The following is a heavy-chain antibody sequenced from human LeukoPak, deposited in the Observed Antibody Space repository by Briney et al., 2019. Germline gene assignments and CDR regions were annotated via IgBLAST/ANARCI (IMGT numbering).Heavy chain of an antibody. V-gene: IGHV1-8*01. CDR3: ARRYWSGYYYYYYYMDV. CDR1: GYTFTSYD. CDR2: MNPNSGNT. Sequence: ASVKVSCKASGYTFTSYDINWVRQATGQGLEWMGWMNPNSGNTGCAQKFQGRVTMTRNTSISTAYMELSSLRSEDTAVYYCARRYWSGYYYYYYYMDVWGKGTTVTVSS. D-gene: IGHD2-15*01. J-gene: IGHJ6*03.